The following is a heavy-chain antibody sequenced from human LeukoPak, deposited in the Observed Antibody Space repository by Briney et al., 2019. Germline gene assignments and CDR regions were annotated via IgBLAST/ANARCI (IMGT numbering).Heavy chain of an antibody. CDR1: GFTFSIYA. CDR3: VKGDTVTTRPNFDY. J-gene: IGHJ4*02. D-gene: IGHD4-17*01. V-gene: IGHV3-23*01. CDR2: ISGGGGST. Sequence: GGSLRLSCAAPGFTFSIYAMTWVRQAPGKGLEWVSVISGGGGSTYYGDSVKGRFTISRDNSKNTLFLQMNTLRVEDTAIYYCVKGDTVTTRPNFDYWGQGTLVTVSS.